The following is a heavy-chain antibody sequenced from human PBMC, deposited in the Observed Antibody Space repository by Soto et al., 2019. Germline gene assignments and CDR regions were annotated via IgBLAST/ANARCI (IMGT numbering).Heavy chain of an antibody. CDR1: GYAFTTYG. J-gene: IGHJ4*02. CDR2: ISAHNGNT. CDR3: ARGRYGYY. D-gene: IGHD1-1*01. Sequence: QVHLVQSGAEVKKPGASVKVSCQASGYAFTTYGITWVRQAPGQGLEWMGWISAHNGNTNYAQKLQGRVTVTRDTSTSTAYMELRCMRSDDTAVYYCARGRYGYYWGQGALVTVSS. V-gene: IGHV1-18*01.